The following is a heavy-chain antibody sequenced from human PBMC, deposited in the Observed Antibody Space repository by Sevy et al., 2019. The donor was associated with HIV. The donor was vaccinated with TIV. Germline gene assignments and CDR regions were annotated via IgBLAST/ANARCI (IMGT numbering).Heavy chain of an antibody. CDR1: GGSFSGYY. CDR2: INHSGST. D-gene: IGHD3-10*01. Sequence: SETLSLTCAVYGGSFSGYYWSWIRQPPGKGLEWIGEINHSGSTNYNPSLKSQVTISVDTSKNQFSLKQSSVTAADTAVYYCARDNRRITMVRGAYYGMDVWGQGTTVTVSS. V-gene: IGHV4-34*01. J-gene: IGHJ6*02. CDR3: ARDNRRITMVRGAYYGMDV.